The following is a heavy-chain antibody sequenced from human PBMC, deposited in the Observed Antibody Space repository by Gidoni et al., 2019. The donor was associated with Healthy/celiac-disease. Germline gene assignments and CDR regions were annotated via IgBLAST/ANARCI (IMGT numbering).Heavy chain of an antibody. CDR1: GFTVSSNY. CDR2: IYSGGST. D-gene: IGHD1-26*01. J-gene: IGHJ4*02. CDR3: ARWGPPWELRQSGFDY. Sequence: EVQLVESGGGLVQPGGSLRLSCAASGFTVSSNYMSWVRQAPGKGLEWVSVIYSGGSTYYADSVKGRFTISRDNSKNTLYLQMNSLRAEDTAVYYCARWGPPWELRQSGFDYWGQGTLVTVSS. V-gene: IGHV3-66*01.